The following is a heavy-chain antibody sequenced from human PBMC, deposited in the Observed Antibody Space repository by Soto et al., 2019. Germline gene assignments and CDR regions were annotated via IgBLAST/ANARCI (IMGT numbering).Heavy chain of an antibody. CDR3: ARDSGDGSGSSVNHYLDY. J-gene: IGHJ4*01. CDR2: IKRDASEK. CDR1: GFAFGNYW. D-gene: IGHD3-10*01. V-gene: IGHV3-7*01. Sequence: EVQLVESGGDLVQPGGSLRLSCAASGFAFGNYWMSWVRQAPGKGLEWLATIKRDASEKKYVDSVKGRFTVSRDNAKNSLYLQMDSLRAEDTAVYYCARDSGDGSGSSVNHYLDYWGHGTLVTVSS.